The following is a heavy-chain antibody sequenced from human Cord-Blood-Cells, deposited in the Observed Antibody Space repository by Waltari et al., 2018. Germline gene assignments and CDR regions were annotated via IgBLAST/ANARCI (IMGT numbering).Heavy chain of an antibody. Sequence: QVQLVESGGGMVQPGRSLRLSCAASGFTFSSYGMHWVRQAPGKGLEWVAVIWYDGRNKYYADSVKGRFTISRDNSKNTLYLQMNSLRAEDTAVYYCARAEAGYWYFDLWGRGTLVTVSS. CDR2: IWYDGRNK. V-gene: IGHV3-33*01. J-gene: IGHJ2*01. CDR1: GFTFSSYG. CDR3: ARAEAGYWYFDL.